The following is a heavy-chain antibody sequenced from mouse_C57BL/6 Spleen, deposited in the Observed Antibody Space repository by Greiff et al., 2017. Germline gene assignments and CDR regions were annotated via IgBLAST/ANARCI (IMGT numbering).Heavy chain of an antibody. Sequence: QVQLQQPGAELVQPGASVQLSCKASGYTFTSYWITWVKQGPGQGLEWIGDIHPGRGSTNYTEKFKGKATLTVDTSSSTAYMQLRRLTSEDSAVYYCARSNWVDYWGQGTTLA. D-gene: IGHD4-1*01. CDR1: GYTFTSYW. CDR3: ARSNWVDY. V-gene: IGHV1-55*01. CDR2: IHPGRGST. J-gene: IGHJ2*01.